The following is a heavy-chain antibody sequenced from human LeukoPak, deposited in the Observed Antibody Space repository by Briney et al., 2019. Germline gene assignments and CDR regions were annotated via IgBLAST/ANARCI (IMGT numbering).Heavy chain of an antibody. D-gene: IGHD3-3*01. J-gene: IGHJ4*02. V-gene: IGHV3-23*01. CDR3: AKVTPYYDFWSGYPVYFDY. Sequence: GGSLRLSCAASGFTFSRYAMSAVRQAPGKGVEWVSAISGSGGSTYYADSVKGRFTIYRDNSKNTLHLQMNSLRAEDRAVYYFAKVTPYYDFWSGYPVYFDYWGQGTLVTVSS. CDR1: GFTFSRYA. CDR2: ISGSGGST.